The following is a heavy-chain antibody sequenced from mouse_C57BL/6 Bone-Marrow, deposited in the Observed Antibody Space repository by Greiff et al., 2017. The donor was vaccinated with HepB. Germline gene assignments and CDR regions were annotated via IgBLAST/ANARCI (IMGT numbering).Heavy chain of an antibody. J-gene: IGHJ2*01. D-gene: IGHD1-1*01. Sequence: LVKPGASVKIPCKASGYTFTDYNMDWVKQSHGKSLEWIGDINPNNGGTSYNQKFKGKATLTVDKSSSTAYMELRSLTSEDTAVYYCARRITTVVAHFDYWGQGTTLTVSS. CDR3: ARRITTVVAHFDY. CDR1: GYTFTDYN. V-gene: IGHV1-18*01. CDR2: INPNNGGT.